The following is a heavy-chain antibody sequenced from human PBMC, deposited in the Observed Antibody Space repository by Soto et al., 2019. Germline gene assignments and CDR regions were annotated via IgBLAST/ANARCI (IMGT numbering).Heavy chain of an antibody. J-gene: IGHJ4*02. V-gene: IGHV4-59*02. CDR3: ARSSSGSYYQQY. Sequence: QVQLQESGPGLVKPSETLSLTCTVSDGSVSSYYWSWIRQPPGKGLECIGYISYIGSTKYNPSLKNRXXIXRXMSKKQFSLKLSSVTAADTAVYYCARSSSGSYYQQYWGKGALVTGSS. CDR2: ISYIGST. D-gene: IGHD3-10*01. CDR1: DGSVSSYY.